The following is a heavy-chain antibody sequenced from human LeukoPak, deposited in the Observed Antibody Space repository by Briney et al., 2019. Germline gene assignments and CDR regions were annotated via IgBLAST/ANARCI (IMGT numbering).Heavy chain of an antibody. CDR1: GFTFTDHV. CDR2: ISYDGSNK. CDR3: AREDSYYDFWSGYSEDSYYFDY. D-gene: IGHD3-3*01. Sequence: PGGSLSLSCAASGFTFTDHVIHWVRQAPGKGLEWVAVISYDGSNKYYADSVKGRFTISRDNSKNTLYLQMNSLRVEDTAVYYCAREDSYYDFWSGYSEDSYYFDYWGQGTLVTVSS. V-gene: IGHV3-30*19. J-gene: IGHJ4*02.